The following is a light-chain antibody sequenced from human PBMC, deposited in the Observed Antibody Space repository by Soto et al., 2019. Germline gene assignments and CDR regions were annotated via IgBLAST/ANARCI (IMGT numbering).Light chain of an antibody. Sequence: QAVLTQPPSVSGAPGQRVTISCAGNSSNIGAGSEVHWYQQPPCTAPTLLIYANFRRPSGVPDRFSGSRSGTSASLAITGLQSDDDAHSYCQSYDNSLIAEVFGGVTKLTV. V-gene: IGLV1-40*01. CDR1: SSNIGAGSE. CDR3: QSYDNSLIAEV. CDR2: ANF. J-gene: IGLJ2*01.